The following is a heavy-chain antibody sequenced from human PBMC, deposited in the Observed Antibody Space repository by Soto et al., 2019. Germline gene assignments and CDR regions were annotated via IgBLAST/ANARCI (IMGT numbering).Heavy chain of an antibody. Sequence: PGGSLRLACAASGFTFSSYAMHWVRQAPGKGLEWVAVISYDGSNKYYADSVKGRFTISRDNSKNTLYLQMNSLRAEDTAVYYCARFEDGSPPDFDYWGQGTLVTVSS. V-gene: IGHV3-30-3*01. CDR1: GFTFSSYA. CDR3: ARFEDGSPPDFDY. CDR2: ISYDGSNK. J-gene: IGHJ4*02.